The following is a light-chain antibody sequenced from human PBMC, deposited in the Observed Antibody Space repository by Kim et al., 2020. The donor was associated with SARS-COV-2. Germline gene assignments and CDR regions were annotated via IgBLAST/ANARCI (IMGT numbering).Light chain of an antibody. CDR2: GAS. CDR3: QNYNSAPGT. V-gene: IGKV1-27*01. Sequence: AAVGDIVTITCRASKDITNSLDRYQQKPGTIPNLLIYGASILQSGVPSRFSGSGSGTYFTLTIYGLQPEDVATYYCQNYNSAPGTFGQGTKVEFK. J-gene: IGKJ1*01. CDR1: KDITNS.